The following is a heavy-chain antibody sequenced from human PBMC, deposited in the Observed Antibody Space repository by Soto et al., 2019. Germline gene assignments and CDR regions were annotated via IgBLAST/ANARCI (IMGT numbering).Heavy chain of an antibody. CDR3: ASVTRTCISTSCYRYYYGMDV. CDR2: IYYSGST. CDR1: GGSISSYY. V-gene: IGHV4-59*01. D-gene: IGHD2-2*02. J-gene: IGHJ6*02. Sequence: SETLSLTCSVSGGSISSYYWSWIRQPPGKGLEWIGYIYYSGSTNYNPSLKSRVTISVDTSKNQFSLKLSSVTAADTAVYYCASVTRTCISTSCYRYYYGMDVWGQGTTVTVSS.